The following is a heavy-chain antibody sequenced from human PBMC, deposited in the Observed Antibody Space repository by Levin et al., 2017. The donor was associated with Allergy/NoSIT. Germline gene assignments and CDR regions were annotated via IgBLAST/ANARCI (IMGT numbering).Heavy chain of an antibody. CDR1: SGSISNSH. V-gene: IGHV4-59*08. CDR2: ISNSGNT. CDR3: ARHVYIDGSPFDH. J-gene: IGHJ4*02. D-gene: IGHD3-10*01. Sequence: RSQTLSLTCSVSSGSISNSHWSWIRQSPAEGLEWIGHISNSGNTNYNPSLTSRVTISLDTSKSQISLRLSTVTAADTAVYYCARHVYIDGSPFDHWGQGTLVAVSS.